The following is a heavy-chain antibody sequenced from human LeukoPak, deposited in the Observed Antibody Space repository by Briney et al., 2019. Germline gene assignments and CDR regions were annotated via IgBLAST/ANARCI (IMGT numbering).Heavy chain of an antibody. D-gene: IGHD3-10*01. V-gene: IGHV3-23*01. J-gene: IGHJ4*02. CDR1: GITLSNYG. CDR3: AKRGVVIRVFLVGFHKEAYYFDS. CDR2: ISGSGGGA. Sequence: LGGSLRLSCAVSGITLSNYGMSWVRQAPGKGLEWVAGISGSGGGAQYADSVKGRFTISRDNAKNRLYLRMNSLRAEDTAMYFCAKRGVVIRVFLVGFHKEAYYFDSWGQGVLVTVSS.